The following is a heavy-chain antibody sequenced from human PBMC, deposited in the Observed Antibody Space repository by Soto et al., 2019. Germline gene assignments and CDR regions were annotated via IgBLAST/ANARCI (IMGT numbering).Heavy chain of an antibody. CDR2: ISAYNGNT. CDR1: GYTFTSYG. Sequence: ASVKVSCKASGYTFTSYGISWVRQAPGQGLEWMGWISAYNGNTNYAQKLQGRVTMTTDTSTSTAYMELRSLRSDDTAVYYCATTTEVLLMGGGRDYMDVWGKGTTVTVSS. V-gene: IGHV1-18*01. D-gene: IGHD3-16*01. J-gene: IGHJ6*03. CDR3: ATTTEVLLMGGGRDYMDV.